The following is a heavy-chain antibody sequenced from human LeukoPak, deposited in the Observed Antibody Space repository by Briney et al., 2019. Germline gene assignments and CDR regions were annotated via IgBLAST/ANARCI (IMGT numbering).Heavy chain of an antibody. D-gene: IGHD4-23*01. V-gene: IGHV4-39*01. CDR3: ARHSSMTTVVFVY. CDR2: IYYSGST. Sequence: SETLSLTCTVSGGSTSSSSYYWGCIRQPPGKRLEWFGSIYYSGSTYYNPSLKSRITISVDTSKSRFSLKLSSVTAADTAVYYCARHSSMTTVVFVYWGQGTLVTVSS. CDR1: GGSTSSSSYY. J-gene: IGHJ4*02.